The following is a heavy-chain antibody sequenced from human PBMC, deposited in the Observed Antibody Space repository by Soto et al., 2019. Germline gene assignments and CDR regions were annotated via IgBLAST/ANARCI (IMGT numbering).Heavy chain of an antibody. CDR3: AKDQKPGYSAEWAVGYYFHS. CDR1: GFAFSREA. J-gene: IGHJ4*02. V-gene: IGHV3-23*01. Sequence: PGGFLRLSCAASGFAFSREAMSWVRQAPGKGLEWVSAISPSGGRTYYADSVKGRFSISRDTSKNTLYLQMNTLRAEDTAIYYCAKDQKPGYSAEWAVGYYFHSWGQGTLVTVSS. D-gene: IGHD5-12*01. CDR2: ISPSGGRT.